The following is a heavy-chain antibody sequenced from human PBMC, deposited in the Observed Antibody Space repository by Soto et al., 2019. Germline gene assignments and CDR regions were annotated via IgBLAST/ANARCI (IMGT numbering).Heavy chain of an antibody. Sequence: VELLESGGGLVQPGGSLTLSCTASGFSFSNYAMHWVRQAPGKGLEWVSTIKDSGDDTYYLASVRGRFIISRDSYRNTLYLPMTSLRAEDTALYHCVKGGASYTSCWYANWGQGILVSVSS. CDR3: VKGGASYTSCWYAN. D-gene: IGHD6-13*01. CDR2: IKDSGDDT. J-gene: IGHJ4*02. V-gene: IGHV3-23*01. CDR1: GFSFSNYA.